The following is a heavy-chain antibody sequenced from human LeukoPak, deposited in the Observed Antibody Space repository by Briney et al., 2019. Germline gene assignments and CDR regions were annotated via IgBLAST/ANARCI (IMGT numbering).Heavy chain of an antibody. D-gene: IGHD3-22*01. J-gene: IGHJ4*02. CDR1: GFTLSSYW. CDR3: AKVRYYDSSGYYYGAYFDY. V-gene: IGHV3-7*03. Sequence: PGGSLRLSCAASGFTLSSYWMNWVRQAPGKGLEWVANIKQDGSEKNYVDSVKGRFTISRDNAKNSLYLQMNSLRAEDTAVYYCAKVRYYDSSGYYYGAYFDYWGQGTLVTVSS. CDR2: IKQDGSEK.